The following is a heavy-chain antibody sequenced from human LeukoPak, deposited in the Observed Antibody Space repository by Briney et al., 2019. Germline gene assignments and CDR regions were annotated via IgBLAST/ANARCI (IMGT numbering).Heavy chain of an antibody. CDR1: VYTFTSYY. V-gene: IGHV1-46*01. CDR3: ARVSMVTGGGMDV. CDR2: INPSGGST. D-gene: IGHD5-18*01. Sequence: ASVKVSCKASVYTFTSYYMHWARQAPGQGLEWMGIINPSGGSTSYAQKFQGRVTMTRDTSTSTVYMELSSLRSEDTTVYYCARVSMVTGGGMDVWGQGTTVTVSS. J-gene: IGHJ6*02.